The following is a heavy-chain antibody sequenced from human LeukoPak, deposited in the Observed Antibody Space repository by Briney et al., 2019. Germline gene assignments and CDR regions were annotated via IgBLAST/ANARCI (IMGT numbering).Heavy chain of an antibody. V-gene: IGHV3-30*02. CDR3: AKSRRQYDFWSGFDY. D-gene: IGHD3-3*01. CDR1: GFNFRNSD. Sequence: GSLRLSCAASGFNFRNSDMHWVRQVPGKGLEWVALLRDDGFNKYYADSVKDRFTISRDTSKNTLFLEMNRLTIEDRAIYYCAKSRRQYDFWSGFDYWGRGTLVTVSS. CDR2: LRDDGFNK. J-gene: IGHJ4*02.